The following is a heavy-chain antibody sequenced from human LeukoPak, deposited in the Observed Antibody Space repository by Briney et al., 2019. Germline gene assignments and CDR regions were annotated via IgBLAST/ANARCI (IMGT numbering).Heavy chain of an antibody. D-gene: IGHD3-3*01. J-gene: IGHJ4*02. CDR1: GFTFSSYA. Sequence: EGSLRLSCAASGFTFSSYAMSWVRQAPGKGLEWVSAISGSGGSTYYADSVKGRFTISRDNSKNTLYLQMNSLRAEDTAVYYCAKDQVGFWSGYAYWGQGTLVTVSS. CDR2: ISGSGGST. CDR3: AKDQVGFWSGYAY. V-gene: IGHV3-23*01.